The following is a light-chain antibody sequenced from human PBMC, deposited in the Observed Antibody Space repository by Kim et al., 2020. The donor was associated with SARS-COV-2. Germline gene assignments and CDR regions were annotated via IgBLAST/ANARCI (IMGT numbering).Light chain of an antibody. J-gene: IGLJ3*02. Sequence: GQTVTVPCTGSSGSIAANYVQWYQQRPGRAPTPVIYDNNQRPSGVPDRFSGSIDGSSNSASLTSSELKNEDDADYYCQSYDSRNLVFGGGTQLTVL. CDR2: DNN. CDR3: QSYDSRNLV. V-gene: IGLV6-57*02. CDR1: SGSIAANY.